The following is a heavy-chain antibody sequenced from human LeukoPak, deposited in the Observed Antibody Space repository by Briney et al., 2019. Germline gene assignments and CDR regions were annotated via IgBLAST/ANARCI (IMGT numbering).Heavy chain of an antibody. D-gene: IGHD3-16*01. Sequence: SETLSLTSTASAGSISSYYWNWIRQRPGKGLEWIGNIYYGGSTNSHPSLKGRVTISLDTSKNQYSLKLSSVTAADTAVYYCARDGAHKNHYYSYYYMDVWGKGTTVTVSS. CDR1: AGSISSYY. CDR3: ARDGAHKNHYYSYYYMDV. J-gene: IGHJ6*03. CDR2: IYYGGST. V-gene: IGHV4-59*01.